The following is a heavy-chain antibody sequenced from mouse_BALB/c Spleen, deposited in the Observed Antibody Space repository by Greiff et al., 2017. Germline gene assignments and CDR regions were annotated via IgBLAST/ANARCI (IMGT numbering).Heavy chain of an antibody. Sequence: EVKLMESGGGLVQPGGSRKLSCAASGFTFSSFGMHWVRQAPEKGLEWVAYISSGSSTIYYADTVKGRFTISRDNPKNTLFLQMTSLRSEDTAMYYCARSWDFAMDYWGQGTSVTVSS. J-gene: IGHJ4*01. CDR3: ARSWDFAMDY. CDR2: ISSGSSTI. CDR1: GFTFSSFG. V-gene: IGHV5-17*02.